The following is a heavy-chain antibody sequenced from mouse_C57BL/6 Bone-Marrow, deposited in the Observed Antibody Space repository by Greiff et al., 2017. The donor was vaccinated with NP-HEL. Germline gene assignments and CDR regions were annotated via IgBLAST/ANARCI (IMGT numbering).Heavy chain of an antibody. CDR1: GFTFTDYY. CDR3: ARGRYFDY. V-gene: IGHV7-3*01. Sequence: EVQRVESGGGLVQPGGSLSLSCAASGFTFTDYYMSWVRQPPGQALEWLGFIRNKANGYTTEYSASVKGRFTISRDNSQSILYLQMNALRAEDSATYYCARGRYFDYWGQGTTLTVSS. CDR2: IRNKANGYTT. J-gene: IGHJ2*01.